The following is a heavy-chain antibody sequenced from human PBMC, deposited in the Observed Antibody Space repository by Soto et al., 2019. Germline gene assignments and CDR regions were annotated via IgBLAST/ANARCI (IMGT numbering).Heavy chain of an antibody. CDR1: GYSLNELS. Sequence: QVHLVQSGAEVKKPGASVKVSCKVSGYSLNELSIHWVRQAPGKGLEWMGGFDPEDGEIVYAQKFQGRVTMTEDTSTDTANMDLSSLRSEDTAVYYCVTGGPAGGFDNWGQGTLVTVSS. CDR3: VTGGPAGGFDN. CDR2: FDPEDGEI. J-gene: IGHJ4*02. V-gene: IGHV1-24*01. D-gene: IGHD3-10*01.